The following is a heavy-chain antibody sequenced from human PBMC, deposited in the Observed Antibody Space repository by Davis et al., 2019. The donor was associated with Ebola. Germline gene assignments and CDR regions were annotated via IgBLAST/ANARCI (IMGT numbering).Heavy chain of an antibody. D-gene: IGHD4-17*01. V-gene: IGHV3-30*02. J-gene: IGHJ4*02. CDR1: GFTFSRNG. CDR2: IRYDGSNK. CDR3: TSTYGEGDY. Sequence: GESLKISCAASGFTFSRNGMHWVRQAPGQGLEWVAFIRYDGSNKYYADSVKGRFTISRDDSKNTAYLQMNSLKTEDTAVYYCTSTYGEGDYWGQGTLVTVSS.